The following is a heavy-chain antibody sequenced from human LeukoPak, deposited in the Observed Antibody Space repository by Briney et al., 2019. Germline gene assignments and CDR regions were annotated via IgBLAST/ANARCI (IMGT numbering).Heavy chain of an antibody. D-gene: IGHD5-18*01. CDR1: GFTLSRFW. Sequence: GGSLRLSCAASGFTLSRFWMHWVRQAPGKGLLWVSRINSDGTSTSYADSVKGRFTISKDNAKNTLYLQMNSLRADDTAVYYCARGNYGYGNFDYWGQGTLVTVSS. V-gene: IGHV3-74*01. CDR2: INSDGTST. J-gene: IGHJ4*02. CDR3: ARGNYGYGNFDY.